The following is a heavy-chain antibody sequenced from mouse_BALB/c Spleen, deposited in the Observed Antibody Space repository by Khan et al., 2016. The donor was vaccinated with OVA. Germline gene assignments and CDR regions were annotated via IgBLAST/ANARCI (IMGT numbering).Heavy chain of an antibody. J-gene: IGHJ4*01. CDR3: ARGGNYMDY. V-gene: IGHV3-1*02. Sequence: EVQLQESGPDLVKPSQSLSLTCTVTGYSITSGYSWHWIRQFPGNKLEWVGYIYYSGSINYNPSLKSRITITRDTSKNKFFLQLNSVNTEDTAAYYCARGGNYMDYWGQGTSVTVSS. D-gene: IGHD2-1*01. CDR2: IYYSGSI. CDR1: GYSITSGYS.